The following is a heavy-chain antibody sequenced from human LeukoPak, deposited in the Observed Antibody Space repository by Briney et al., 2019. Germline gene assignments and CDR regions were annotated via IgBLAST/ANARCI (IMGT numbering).Heavy chain of an antibody. CDR3: ARGGYYGSGNDFRFDP. Sequence: PSETLSLTCAVYGGSFSGYYWSWIRQPPAKGLEWIGEINHSGSTNYNPSLKSRVTIDTSKSQFSLKLSSVTAADTAIYYCARGGYYGSGNDFRFDPWGQGTLVTVSS. J-gene: IGHJ5*02. CDR1: GGSFSGYY. V-gene: IGHV4-34*01. CDR2: INHSGST. D-gene: IGHD3-10*01.